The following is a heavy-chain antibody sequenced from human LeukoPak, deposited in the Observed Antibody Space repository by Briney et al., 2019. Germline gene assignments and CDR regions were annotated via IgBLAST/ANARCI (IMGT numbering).Heavy chain of an antibody. Sequence: GASVKVSCKTSGYTFTNYGVNWVRQAPGQGLEWMGYISGYNGNTKYAQALQGRVTMTTDTSTSTAYMELRSLRSDDTAGYYCARSHLRGYASDYWGQGTLVTVSS. D-gene: IGHD5-12*01. CDR3: ARSHLRGYASDY. CDR1: GYTFTNYG. J-gene: IGHJ4*02. V-gene: IGHV1-18*01. CDR2: ISGYNGNT.